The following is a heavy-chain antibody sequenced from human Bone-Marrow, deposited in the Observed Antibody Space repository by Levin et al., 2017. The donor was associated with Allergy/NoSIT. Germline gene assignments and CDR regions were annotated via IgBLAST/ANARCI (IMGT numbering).Heavy chain of an antibody. CDR3: AKETVIGVEGGIDY. CDR1: GFTFSDFY. J-gene: IGHJ4*02. Sequence: GESLKISCTTSGFTFSDFYMHWVRQAPGKGLEWVAIIWDDGSRRYYADSVKGRFTISRDNSKNTLYLQMNSLRPEDTAVYFCAKETVIGVEGGIDYWGQGTLVSVSS. D-gene: IGHD2-21*01. CDR2: IWDDGSRR. V-gene: IGHV3-33*06.